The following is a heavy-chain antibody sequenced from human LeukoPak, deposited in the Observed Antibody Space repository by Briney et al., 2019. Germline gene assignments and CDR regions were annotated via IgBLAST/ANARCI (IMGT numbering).Heavy chain of an antibody. CDR1: GFTFTTYW. D-gene: IGHD3-3*01. CDR3: ANCYDFTAMDV. CDR2: IKQDGSEK. J-gene: IGHJ6*03. V-gene: IGHV3-7*03. Sequence: GGSLRLSCAASGFTFTTYWMSWVRQAPGKGLEWMANIKQDGSEKYYVDSVKGRFTISRDNAKNSLYLQMNSLRAEDTAVYYCANCYDFTAMDVWGKGTTVTVSS.